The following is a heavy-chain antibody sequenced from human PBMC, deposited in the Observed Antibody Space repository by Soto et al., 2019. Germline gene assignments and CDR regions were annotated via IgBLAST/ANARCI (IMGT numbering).Heavy chain of an antibody. V-gene: IGHV1-46*01. D-gene: IGHD2-21*02. CDR1: GDTFTDYY. J-gene: IGHJ4*02. Sequence: ASVKVSCKASGDTFTDYYIHWVRQAPGQGLEWMGTVNPSGGHTTYAQHFLGSVTMTRDTSTSTLYMELTSLTSDDTAIYYSARGGHVVVVTAALDYCGQGTLVIVSS. CDR3: ARGGHVVVVTAALDY. CDR2: VNPSGGHT.